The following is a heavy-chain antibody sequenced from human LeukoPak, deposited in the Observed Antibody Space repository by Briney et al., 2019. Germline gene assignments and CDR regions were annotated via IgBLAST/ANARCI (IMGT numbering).Heavy chain of an antibody. CDR1: GYTFTSYY. J-gene: IGHJ6*04. CDR3: ARDIVVVPAANLGGGVYYYYGMDV. CDR2: INPSGGST. Sequence: ASVRVSCKASGYTFTSYYMHWVRQAPGQGLEWMGIINPSGGSTSYAQKFQGRVTMTRGTSTSTVYMELSSLRSEDTAVYYCARDIVVVPAANLGGGVYYYYGMDVWGKGTTVTVSS. V-gene: IGHV1-46*01. D-gene: IGHD2-2*01.